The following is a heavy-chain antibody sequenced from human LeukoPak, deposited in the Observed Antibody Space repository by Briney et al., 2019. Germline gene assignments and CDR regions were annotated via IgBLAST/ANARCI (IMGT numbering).Heavy chain of an antibody. Sequence: SETLSLTCAVYGGSFSGYSWSWIRQPPGKGLEWIGYIYHSGSTYYNPSLKSRVTISVDRSKNQFSLKLSSVTAADTAVYYCARGLDTAMVFDYWGQGTLVTVSS. CDR2: IYHSGST. D-gene: IGHD5-18*01. CDR3: ARGLDTAMVFDY. J-gene: IGHJ4*02. CDR1: GGSFSGYS. V-gene: IGHV4-30-2*01.